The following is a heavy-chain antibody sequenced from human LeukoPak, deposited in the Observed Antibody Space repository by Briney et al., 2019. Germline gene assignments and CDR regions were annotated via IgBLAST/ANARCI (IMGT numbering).Heavy chain of an antibody. D-gene: IGHD6-19*01. CDR3: ARDRSGWYENWFDT. J-gene: IGHJ5*02. V-gene: IGHV1-3*03. Sequence: ASVKVSCKASGYTFTSYAMHWVRQAPGQRLEWMGWINAGNGNTKYSQEFQGRVTITRDTSASTAYMELSSLRSEDMAVYYCARDRSGWYENWFDTWGQGTLVTVSS. CDR2: INAGNGNT. CDR1: GYTFTSYA.